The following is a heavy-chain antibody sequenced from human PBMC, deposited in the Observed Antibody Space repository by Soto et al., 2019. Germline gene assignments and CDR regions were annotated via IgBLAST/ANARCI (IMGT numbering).Heavy chain of an antibody. D-gene: IGHD3-3*01. CDR3: ARGLTIFGVVIGY. V-gene: IGHV1-3*01. Sequence: ASVRSCKTSGYTFTNYVVDWVRQAPGQGLEWMGWINSGNGNTKYSEKFQGRVTITRDTSASTAYMELNSLISEDTAVYYCARGLTIFGVVIGYWGQGTLVTVSS. CDR2: INSGNGNT. CDR1: GYTFTNYV. J-gene: IGHJ4*02.